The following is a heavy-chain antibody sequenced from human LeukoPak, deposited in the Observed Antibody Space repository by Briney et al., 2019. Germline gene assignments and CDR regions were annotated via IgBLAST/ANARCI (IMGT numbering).Heavy chain of an antibody. J-gene: IGHJ4*02. D-gene: IGHD2-15*01. Sequence: SETLSLTCTVSGGSISSSSYYWGWIRQPPGKGLEWIGYIYYSGSTYYNPSLKSRVTISVDTSKNQFSLKLSSVTAADTAVYYCAREDGVVAAIDYWGQGTLVTVSS. CDR2: IYYSGST. CDR3: AREDGVVAAIDY. V-gene: IGHV4-31*03. CDR1: GGSISSSSYY.